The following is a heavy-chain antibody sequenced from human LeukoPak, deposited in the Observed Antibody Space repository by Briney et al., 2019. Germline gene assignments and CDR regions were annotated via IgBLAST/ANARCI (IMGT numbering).Heavy chain of an antibody. CDR2: IWSDGSNE. J-gene: IGHJ4*02. V-gene: IGHV3-33*01. Sequence: GRSLRLSCAASGFTFSHSGMHWVRQAPGKGLEWVAVIWSDGSNESYADSVKGRFTISRDDPKNTLYLQMTSLRVEDTAMYYCARDLGGKPFDYWGQGTLVTVSS. D-gene: IGHD3-16*01. CDR1: GFTFSHSG. CDR3: ARDLGGKPFDY.